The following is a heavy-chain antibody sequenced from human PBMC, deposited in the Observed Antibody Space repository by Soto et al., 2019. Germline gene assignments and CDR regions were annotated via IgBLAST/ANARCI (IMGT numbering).Heavy chain of an antibody. D-gene: IGHD3-9*01. Sequence: SETLSLTCTVSGGSISSISYYWVWIRKKPGKGLEWIGSIYYSGSTYYNPSLKSRVTISVDTSKNQFSLKLSSVTAADTAVYFCARHGISYYVMDNFQHWGQGTLVTVSS. CDR2: IYYSGST. CDR1: GGSISSISYY. J-gene: IGHJ1*01. CDR3: ARHGISYYVMDNFQH. V-gene: IGHV4-39*01.